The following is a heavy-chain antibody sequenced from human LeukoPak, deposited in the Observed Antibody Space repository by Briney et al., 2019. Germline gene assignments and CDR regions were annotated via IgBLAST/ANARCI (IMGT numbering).Heavy chain of an antibody. Sequence: GESLKIPSNGSGYSFISYWIGWVRQMPGKGLEGLESIYPGDSDTSYSPSFKGQVTISADKSISTAYLQCSSLKASDTAMYYCARRQRYCSGGSCYWFDTWGQGTLVTVSS. D-gene: IGHD2-15*01. CDR1: GYSFISYW. J-gene: IGHJ5*02. CDR3: ARRQRYCSGGSCYWFDT. V-gene: IGHV5-51*01. CDR2: IYPGDSDT.